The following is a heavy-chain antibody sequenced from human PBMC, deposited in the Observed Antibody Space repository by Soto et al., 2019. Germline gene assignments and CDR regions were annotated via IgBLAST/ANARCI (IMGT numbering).Heavy chain of an antibody. D-gene: IGHD3-22*01. CDR2: ISYDGSNK. J-gene: IGHJ3*02. CDR1: GFTFSSYA. V-gene: IGHV3-30-3*01. Sequence: GSLRLSCAASGFTFSSYAMHWVRQAPGKGLEWVAVISYDGSNKYYADSVKGRFTISRDNSKNTLYLQMNSLRAEDTAVYYCARDRYYDSSGYYDLRAGDAFDIWGQGTMVTVS. CDR3: ARDRYYDSSGYYDLRAGDAFDI.